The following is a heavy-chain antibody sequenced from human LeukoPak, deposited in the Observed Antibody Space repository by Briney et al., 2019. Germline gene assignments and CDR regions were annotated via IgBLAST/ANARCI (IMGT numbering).Heavy chain of an antibody. Sequence: MASETLSLTCTVSGGSISNYYWSWIRQPPGKTLEWIGYFIYTGSTNYNPSLKSRVTFSVDTSKNQFSLKLTSVTAADTAVYYCARVTDWNDLDYWGLGTLVTVSS. CDR3: ARVTDWNDLDY. J-gene: IGHJ4*02. CDR1: GGSISNYY. V-gene: IGHV4-59*01. D-gene: IGHD1-1*01. CDR2: FIYTGST.